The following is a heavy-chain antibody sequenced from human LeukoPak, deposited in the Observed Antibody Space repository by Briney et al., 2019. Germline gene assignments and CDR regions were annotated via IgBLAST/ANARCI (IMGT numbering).Heavy chain of an antibody. V-gene: IGHV3-33*01. CDR1: GFTFSSYG. D-gene: IGHD6-13*01. CDR2: IWYDESDK. J-gene: IGHJ4*02. CDR3: ARVGPPAATANAGDY. Sequence: GGSLRLSCAASGFTFSSYGMHWVRQAPGKGLEWVALIWYDESDKYYADSVKGRFTISRDNSKNTLYLQMNSLRAEDTAVYYCARVGPPAATANAGDYWGQGTLVTVSS.